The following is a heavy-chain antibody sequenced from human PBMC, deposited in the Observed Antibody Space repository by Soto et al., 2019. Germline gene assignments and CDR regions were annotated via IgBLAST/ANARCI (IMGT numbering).Heavy chain of an antibody. CDR3: GTGFVASVYASSFXW. V-gene: IGHV3-33*03. Sequence: SLRFPCTVSPITLTPYGMHLARLALEQNLERVALTQFDGRAEDYADSVRGRLSISRDNSKNTSYLQIYSLGGEDTAVYYLGTGFVASVYASSFXWWGQGIGVTVAS. J-gene: IGHJ4*02. CDR2: TQFDGRAE. D-gene: IGHD3-16*01. CDR1: PITLTPYG.